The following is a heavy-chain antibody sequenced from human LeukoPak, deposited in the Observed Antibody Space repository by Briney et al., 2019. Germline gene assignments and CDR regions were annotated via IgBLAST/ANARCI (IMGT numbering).Heavy chain of an antibody. Sequence: GGSLRLSCAASRFTFSNYAMSWVRQAAGKGLEWVSGITSGHSTFYADSVKGRFTISRDHSKNTVYLQMNSLRAEDTAVYYCAKDYPECTGTTCSGEAFFDYWGQGTLVTVSS. CDR1: RFTFSNYA. CDR3: AKDYPECTGTTCSGEAFFDY. J-gene: IGHJ4*02. V-gene: IGHV3-23*01. CDR2: ITSGHST. D-gene: IGHD2-2*01.